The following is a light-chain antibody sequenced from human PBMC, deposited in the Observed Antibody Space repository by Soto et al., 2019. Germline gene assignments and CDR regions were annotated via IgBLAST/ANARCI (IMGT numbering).Light chain of an antibody. J-gene: IGLJ2*01. CDR2: RNN. Sequence: QSVLTQPPSASGTPGQRVTISCSGRSSNIGSNYVYWYQQLPGTAPKLLIYRNNQRPSGVPDRFSGSKSGTSASLAISRLRSEDEGDYYCAAWEDRLSGVVFGGGTKLTVL. CDR3: AAWEDRLSGVV. V-gene: IGLV1-47*01. CDR1: SSNIGSNY.